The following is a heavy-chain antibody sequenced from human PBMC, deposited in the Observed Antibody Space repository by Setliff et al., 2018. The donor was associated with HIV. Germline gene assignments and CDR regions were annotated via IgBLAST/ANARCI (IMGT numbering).Heavy chain of an antibody. Sequence: GGSLRFSCAASGFSFSHYAMGWVRQAAGKGLEWVSTIGAVGTPTHYAESVKGRFTISKDNSKNTLYLQMTSLRDEDTAVYYCSKVLLFGVDVFDIWGQGTMVTVSS. CDR1: GFSFSHYA. CDR3: SKVLLFGVDVFDI. V-gene: IGHV3-23*01. CDR2: IGAVGTPT. J-gene: IGHJ3*02. D-gene: IGHD3-10*02.